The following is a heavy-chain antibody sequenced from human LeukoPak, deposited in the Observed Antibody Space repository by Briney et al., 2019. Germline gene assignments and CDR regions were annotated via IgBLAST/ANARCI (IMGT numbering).Heavy chain of an antibody. Sequence: SETLSLTCTVSGGSITRYYWSWIRQPPGKGLEWIGYIYYTGSTHYNPSLKSRVTISVDTSKNQFSLKVSSVTAADTAVYYCARRAWETGTYYFDYWGQGTLVTVSS. CDR2: IYYTGST. CDR1: GGSITRYY. V-gene: IGHV4-59*08. D-gene: IGHD7-27*01. CDR3: ARRAWETGTYYFDY. J-gene: IGHJ4*02.